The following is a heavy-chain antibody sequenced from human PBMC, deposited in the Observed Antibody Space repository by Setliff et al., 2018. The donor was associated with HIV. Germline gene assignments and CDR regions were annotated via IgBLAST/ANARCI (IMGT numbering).Heavy chain of an antibody. Sequence: SETLSLTCAVSGDSISDSYYWAWIRQPPGKGLEWIANIYPSGNIYLSESTSYNPSLKSRVTISVDTSKNQFSLKLTSVTAADTAFYYCARERPTLHSSGFPGYWGQGMLVTVSS. CDR2: IYPSGNIYLSEST. CDR3: ARERPTLHSSGFPGY. CDR1: GDSISDSYY. D-gene: IGHD3-22*01. V-gene: IGHV4-38-2*02. J-gene: IGHJ4*02.